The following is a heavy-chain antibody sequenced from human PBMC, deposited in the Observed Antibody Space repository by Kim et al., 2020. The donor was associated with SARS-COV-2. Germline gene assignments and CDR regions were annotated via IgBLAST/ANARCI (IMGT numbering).Heavy chain of an antibody. V-gene: IGHV3-30*18. D-gene: IGHD1-26*01. Sequence: GGSLRLSCAASGFTFSSYGMHWVRQAPGKGLEWVAVISYDGSNKYYADSVKGRFTISRDNSKNTLYLQMNSLRAEDTAVYYCAKDRSRWDSGSFDYWGQGTLVTVSS. CDR1: GFTFSSYG. J-gene: IGHJ4*02. CDR3: AKDRSRWDSGSFDY. CDR2: ISYDGSNK.